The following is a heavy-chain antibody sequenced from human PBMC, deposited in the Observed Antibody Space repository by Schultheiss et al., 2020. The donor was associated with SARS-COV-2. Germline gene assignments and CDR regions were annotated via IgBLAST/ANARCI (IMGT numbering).Heavy chain of an antibody. Sequence: SETLSLTCAVSGGSISSGSYYWSWIRQPPGKGLEWIGSIYYSGSTYYNPSLKSRVTMSVDTSKNQFSLKLSSVTAADTAVYYCARGFVVSGPYTAMGEFDPWGQGTLVTVSS. CDR2: IYYSGST. V-gene: IGHV4-39*07. CDR3: ARGFVVSGPYTAMGEFDP. D-gene: IGHD5-18*01. J-gene: IGHJ5*02. CDR1: GGSISSGSYY.